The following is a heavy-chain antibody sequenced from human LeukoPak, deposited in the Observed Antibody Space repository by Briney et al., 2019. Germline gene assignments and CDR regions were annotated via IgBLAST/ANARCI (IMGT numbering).Heavy chain of an antibody. J-gene: IGHJ4*02. CDR3: ARDLTVAQEYYFDY. CDR2: ISSTSSYI. Sequence: GGSLRLSCAASGFTFSSFGLHWVRQAPGKGLEWVSSISSTSSYIYYADSVKGRFTISRDNAKNSLYLQMNSLRAEDTAVYYCARDLTVAQEYYFDYWGQGTLVTVSS. CDR1: GFTFSSFG. V-gene: IGHV3-21*01.